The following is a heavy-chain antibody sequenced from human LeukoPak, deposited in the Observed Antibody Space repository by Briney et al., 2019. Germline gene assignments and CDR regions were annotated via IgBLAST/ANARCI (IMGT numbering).Heavy chain of an antibody. CDR2: INPSGGST. Sequence: VASVKVSCKASGYTFTSYYTHWVRQAPGQGLEWMGIINPSGGSTSYAQKFQGRVTMTRDMSTSTVYMELSSLRSEDTAVYYCAGDRSELQSDYYYYYYYMDVWGKGTTVTVSS. CDR3: AGDRSELQSDYYYYYYYMDV. CDR1: GYTFTSYY. V-gene: IGHV1-46*01. J-gene: IGHJ6*03. D-gene: IGHD5-24*01.